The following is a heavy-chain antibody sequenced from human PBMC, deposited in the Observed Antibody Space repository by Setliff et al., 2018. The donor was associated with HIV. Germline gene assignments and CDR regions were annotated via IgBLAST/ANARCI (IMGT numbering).Heavy chain of an antibody. D-gene: IGHD3-22*01. CDR3: GRQVPVPGVAVTPIDY. V-gene: IGHV4-59*01. J-gene: IGHJ4*02. CDR2: ISYTGNT. CDR1: GVSISYYH. Sequence: SETLSLTCTVSGVSISYYHWSWIRQPPGKGLEWIGYISYTGNTNYDPSLASRVTMSIDTSKMQFSLKLTSVSAADTAVYYCGRQVPVPGVAVTPIDYWDQGTLVTVSS.